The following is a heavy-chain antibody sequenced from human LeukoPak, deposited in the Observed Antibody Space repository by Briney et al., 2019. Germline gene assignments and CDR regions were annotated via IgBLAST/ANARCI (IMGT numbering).Heavy chain of an antibody. CDR3: ARDPRPYGDLNWFDP. CDR2: FSGIGATT. Sequence: GGSLRLSCAASGFTFSSYAMSWVRQAPGEGGGGVSDFSGIGATTYYPDSVKGRFTISIDNSKTTLYLQINSLRAEDTAVYHCARDPRPYGDLNWFDPWGQGTLVTVSS. CDR1: GFTFSSYA. V-gene: IGHV3-23*01. J-gene: IGHJ5*02. D-gene: IGHD4-17*01.